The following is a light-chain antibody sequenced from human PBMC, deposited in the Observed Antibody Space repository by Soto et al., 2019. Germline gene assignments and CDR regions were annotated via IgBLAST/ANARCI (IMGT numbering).Light chain of an antibody. CDR3: CSYAGSGTWV. CDR1: SSDVGSYNL. CDR2: EVT. V-gene: IGLV2-23*02. J-gene: IGLJ3*02. Sequence: QSALTQPASVSGSPGQSITISCTGTSSDVGSYNLVSWYQQHPGKAPKFMISEVTKRPLGVSTRFSGSKSGNTASLTISGLQAEDESDYYCCSYAGSGTWVFGGGTKVTVL.